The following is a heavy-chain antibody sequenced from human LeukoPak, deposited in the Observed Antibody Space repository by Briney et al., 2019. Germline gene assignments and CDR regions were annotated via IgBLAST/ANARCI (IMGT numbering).Heavy chain of an antibody. CDR2: AYYSGST. Sequence: SETLSLTCTVSGGSISSYYWSWIRQPPGKGLEWIGYAYYSGSTNYNPSLKSRVTISVDTSKNQFSLNLSSVTAADTAVYYCARGGYYFDYWGQGSLVTVSS. V-gene: IGHV4-59*08. CDR1: GGSISSYY. D-gene: IGHD3-16*01. J-gene: IGHJ4*02. CDR3: ARGGYYFDY.